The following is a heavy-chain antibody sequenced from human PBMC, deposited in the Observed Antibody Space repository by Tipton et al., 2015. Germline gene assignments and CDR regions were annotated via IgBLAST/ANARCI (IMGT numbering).Heavy chain of an antibody. D-gene: IGHD4-17*01. J-gene: IGHJ5*02. Sequence: TLSLTCTVSGGSISSSSYYWAWIRQPPGKGLEWIGSLYFSGTTYYNPSLKSRVTISIDRFKNQFSLKLSSVTAADTAVYYCASPSLPLDRGDYYLQAWGQGSLVAVAS. CDR2: LYFSGTT. CDR1: GGSISSSSYY. V-gene: IGHV4-39*01. CDR3: ASPSLPLDRGDYYLQA.